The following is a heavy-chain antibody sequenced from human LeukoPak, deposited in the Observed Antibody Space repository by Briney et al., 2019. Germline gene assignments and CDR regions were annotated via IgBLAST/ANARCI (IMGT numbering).Heavy chain of an antibody. J-gene: IGHJ4*02. Sequence: GGSLRLSCAASGFTFSSYWMSWVRQAPGKGLEWVSAISGSGGSTYYADSVKGRFTISRDNSKNTLYLQMNSLRAEDTAVYYCAKGLQQQLATFDYWGQGTLVTVSS. V-gene: IGHV3-23*01. CDR3: AKGLQQQLATFDY. CDR1: GFTFSSYW. CDR2: ISGSGGST. D-gene: IGHD6-13*01.